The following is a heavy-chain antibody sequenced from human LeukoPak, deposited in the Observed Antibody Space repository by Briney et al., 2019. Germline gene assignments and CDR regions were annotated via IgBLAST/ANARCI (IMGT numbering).Heavy chain of an antibody. CDR2: IYHSGST. V-gene: IGHV4-38-2*01. J-gene: IGHJ5*02. Sequence: SSETPSLTCAVSGYSISSGYYWGWIRQPPGKGLEWIGSIYHSGSTYYHPSLKSRVTISVDTSKNQFSLKLSSVTAADTAVYYRARHGGSGSYYNWFDPWGQGTLVTVSS. CDR3: ARHGGSGSYYNWFDP. CDR1: GYSISSGYY. D-gene: IGHD3-10*01.